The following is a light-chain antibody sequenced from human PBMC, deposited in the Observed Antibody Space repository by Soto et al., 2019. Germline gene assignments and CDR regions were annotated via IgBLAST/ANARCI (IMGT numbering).Light chain of an antibody. V-gene: IGLV2-14*01. CDR1: SSDVGGYNH. J-gene: IGLJ1*01. CDR3: SSYASSTSYV. Sequence: QSPLPQPPSVSGSPGQSITLSCAGTSSDVGGYNHVSWYQQHPGEAPKLMIYGVSNRPSGVSIRFSGSKSGNTAFLTISGLQAEDEANYYCSSYASSTSYVFGDGTKATVL. CDR2: GVS.